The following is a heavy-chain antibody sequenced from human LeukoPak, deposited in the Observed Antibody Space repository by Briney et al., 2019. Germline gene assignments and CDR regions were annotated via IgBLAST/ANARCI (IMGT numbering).Heavy chain of an antibody. V-gene: IGHV3-11*04. CDR2: VSSSGSTI. D-gene: IGHD3-16*01. Sequence: KPGGSPRVSCAASRYSSRDYYMRWIRQAPGRGLEWVSYVSSSGSTIYYADSMQGRLTISRDNAKNSLYLQMSSLRAEDTAVYYCARNDYNFDYWGQGTLVTVSS. CDR3: ARNDYNFDY. J-gene: IGHJ4*02. CDR1: RYSSRDYY.